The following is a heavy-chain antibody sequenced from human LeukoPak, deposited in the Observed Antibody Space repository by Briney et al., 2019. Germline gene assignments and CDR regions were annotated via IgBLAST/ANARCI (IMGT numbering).Heavy chain of an antibody. J-gene: IGHJ3*02. D-gene: IGHD5-12*01. Sequence: ASVKVSCKASGYTFTSYGISWVRQAPGQGREWMGWISAYNGNTNYAQKLQGRVTMTTDTSTSTAYMELRSLRSDDTAVYYCAREVDIVAKSAFDIWGQGTMVTVSS. CDR3: AREVDIVAKSAFDI. CDR1: GYTFTSYG. CDR2: ISAYNGNT. V-gene: IGHV1-18*01.